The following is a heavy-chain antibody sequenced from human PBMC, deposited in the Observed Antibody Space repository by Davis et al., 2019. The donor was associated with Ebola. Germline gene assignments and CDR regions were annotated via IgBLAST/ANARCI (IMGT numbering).Heavy chain of an antibody. D-gene: IGHD2-8*02. Sequence: ASVKVSCKASGYSFTHYAMHWMRQVPGQRPEWMGWINVANGNAKYSPKFQGGVSISRDTAASTAYLELSSLRSEDTAVYYCARQPYYSGTGGPFDFWGQGTLVTVSS. CDR2: INVANGNA. CDR3: ARQPYYSGTGGPFDF. CDR1: GYSFTHYA. J-gene: IGHJ4*02. V-gene: IGHV1-3*01.